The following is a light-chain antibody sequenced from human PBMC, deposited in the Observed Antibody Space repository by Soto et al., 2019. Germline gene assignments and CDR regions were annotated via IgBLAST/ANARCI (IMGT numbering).Light chain of an antibody. J-gene: IGKJ5*01. CDR3: QHRDSYST. V-gene: IGKV1-9*01. CDR2: AAS. Sequence: DIQLTQSPSFLSASVGDRVTITCRASQGISSYLAWYQQKPGKAPKLLIYAASTLQSGVPSRFSGSGSGTEFTLTISILQPEDFATYYCQHRDSYSTFGQGTRLEIK. CDR1: QGISSY.